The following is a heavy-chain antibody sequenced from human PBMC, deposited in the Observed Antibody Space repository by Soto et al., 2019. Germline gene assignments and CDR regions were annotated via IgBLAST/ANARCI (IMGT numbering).Heavy chain of an antibody. V-gene: IGHV3-23*01. CDR2: ISGSGGST. CDR1: GFTFGSFP. Sequence: PGGSLNLSFAASGFTFGSFPMTGVRQAPGKGPEWVSAISGSGGSTYYADSVKGRFTISRDNSKNTLSLQMKSLRAEDTAVYYCAKETRYYYDSSGYFDYWGQGTLVTVSS. CDR3: AKETRYYYDSSGYFDY. D-gene: IGHD3-22*01. J-gene: IGHJ4*02.